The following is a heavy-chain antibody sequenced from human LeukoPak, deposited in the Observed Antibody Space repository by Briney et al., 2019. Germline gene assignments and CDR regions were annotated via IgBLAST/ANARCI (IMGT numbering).Heavy chain of an antibody. V-gene: IGHV3-66*01. CDR2: IYSGGST. D-gene: IGHD6-13*01. Sequence: GGSLRLSCAASGFTVSSNYMSWVRQAPGKGLEWVSVIYSGGSTYYADSVKGRFTISRDNSKNTLYLQMNSLRAEDTAVYYCASFSKRGTKYSISWYWFDPWGQGTLVTVSS. CDR3: ASFSKRGTKYSISWYWFDP. CDR1: GFTVSSNY. J-gene: IGHJ5*02.